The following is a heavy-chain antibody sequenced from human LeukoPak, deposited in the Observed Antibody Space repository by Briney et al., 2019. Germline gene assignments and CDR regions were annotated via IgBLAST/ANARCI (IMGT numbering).Heavy chain of an antibody. CDR2: ISGSGDRT. V-gene: IGHV3-23*01. CDR1: GFTFSSYA. D-gene: IGHD1-20*01. J-gene: IGHJ4*02. Sequence: GGSLRLSCAASGFTFSSYAMSWVRQAPGKGLEWVSGISGSGDRTYYADSVQGRFTISRDNSKNTLYLQMSSLRVDDTATYYCAKDALTLGSNWNRRSKTDHEYWGQGTLVTVSS. CDR3: AKDALTLGSNWNRRSKTDHEY.